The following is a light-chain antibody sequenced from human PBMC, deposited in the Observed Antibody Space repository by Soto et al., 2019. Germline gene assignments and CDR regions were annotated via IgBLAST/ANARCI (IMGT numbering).Light chain of an antibody. CDR2: KAS. CDR1: QSISSW. J-gene: IGKJ1*01. CDR3: QQYNSYSKT. V-gene: IGKV1-5*03. Sequence: DIQMTQSPSTLSASVADRVTITCRASQSISSWLAWYQQKPGKAPKLLIYKASSLESGVPSRFSVSGSGTEFTLTISSLQPDDFATYYCQQYNSYSKTFGQGTKVEIK.